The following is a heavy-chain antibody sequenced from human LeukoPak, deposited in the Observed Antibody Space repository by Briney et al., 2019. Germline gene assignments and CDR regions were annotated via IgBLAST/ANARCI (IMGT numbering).Heavy chain of an antibody. CDR2: IYHSGST. Sequence: PSETLSLTCAVSGYSISSGYYWGWIRQPPGKGLEWIGSIYHSGSTYYNPSLKSRVTISVDTSKNQFSLKLSSVTAADTAVYYCARLKPVTAAIPYFDYWGQGTLVTVSS. CDR1: GYSISSGYY. J-gene: IGHJ4*02. CDR3: ARLKPVTAAIPYFDY. V-gene: IGHV4-38-2*01. D-gene: IGHD2-2*01.